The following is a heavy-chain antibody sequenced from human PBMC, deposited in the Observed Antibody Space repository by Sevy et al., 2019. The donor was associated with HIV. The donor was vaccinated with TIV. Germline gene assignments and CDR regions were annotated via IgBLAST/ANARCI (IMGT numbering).Heavy chain of an antibody. CDR2: IKEEGSEN. CDR3: ARVGGCSSTSCFAYWFDP. D-gene: IGHD2-2*01. Sequence: GGSLRLSCAASGFTFSNYWMSWVRQAPGKGLEWVANIKEEGSENYYVDSVKGRFTISRDNAKNSLYLQMNSLRAEDTAVYYCARVGGCSSTSCFAYWFDPWGQGTLVTVSS. CDR1: GFTFSNYW. J-gene: IGHJ5*02. V-gene: IGHV3-7*03.